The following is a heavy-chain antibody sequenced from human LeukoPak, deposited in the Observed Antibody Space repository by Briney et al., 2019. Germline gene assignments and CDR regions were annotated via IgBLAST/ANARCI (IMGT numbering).Heavy chain of an antibody. CDR2: IYYSGRT. Sequence: SETLSLTCTVSGGSISSYYWSWIRQPPGKGLDWIGYIYYSGRTKYSPSLKSRVTISVDTSKNQFSLKLSSVTAADTAVYFCARGPYSYDSSGAFDIWGQGTMVTVSS. V-gene: IGHV4-59*08. D-gene: IGHD3-22*01. J-gene: IGHJ3*02. CDR3: ARGPYSYDSSGAFDI. CDR1: GGSISSYY.